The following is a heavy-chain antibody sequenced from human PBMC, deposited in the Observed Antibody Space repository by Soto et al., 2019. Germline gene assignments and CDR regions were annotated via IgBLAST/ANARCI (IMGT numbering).Heavy chain of an antibody. J-gene: IGHJ4*02. CDR2: ISSSGSTI. Sequence: PGGSLRLSCAASGFTFSSYEMNWVRQAPGKGLEWVSYISSSGSTIYYADSVKGRFTISRDNAKNSLYLQMNSLRAEDTAVYYCARGPYYDILPGYSTGVYWGQAPLVTVSS. V-gene: IGHV3-48*03. CDR3: ARGPYYDILPGYSTGVY. CDR1: GFTFSSYE. D-gene: IGHD3-9*01.